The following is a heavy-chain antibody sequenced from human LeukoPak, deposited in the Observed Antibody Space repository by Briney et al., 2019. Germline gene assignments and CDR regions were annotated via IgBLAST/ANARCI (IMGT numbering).Heavy chain of an antibody. J-gene: IGHJ6*02. V-gene: IGHV4-34*01. D-gene: IGHD3-22*01. CDR1: GGSFSNYY. CDR3: ARGMGYFDSSGYYHDYGMDV. Sequence: SETLSLTCAVYGGSFSNYYWSWIRQSPGKGLDWIGEINHSGSINYNPSLKSRFTISVDTSKNQFSLKLSSVTAADTAVYYCARGMGYFDSSGYYHDYGMDVWGQGTTVTVSS. CDR2: INHSGSI.